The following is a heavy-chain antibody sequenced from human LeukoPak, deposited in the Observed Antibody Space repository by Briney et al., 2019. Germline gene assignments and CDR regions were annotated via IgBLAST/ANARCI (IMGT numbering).Heavy chain of an antibody. CDR1: GSTLIELS. Sequence: SVKVSCKVSGSTLIELSMFWVRQAPGKGLEWMGGFDLENGETFYAQKFQGRVTMTEDTSKDTAYMELSSLRSEDTAVYYCARLLYDSSAYYYYFDYWGQGTLVTVSS. V-gene: IGHV1-24*01. D-gene: IGHD3-22*01. CDR2: FDLENGET. CDR3: ARLLYDSSAYYYYFDY. J-gene: IGHJ4*02.